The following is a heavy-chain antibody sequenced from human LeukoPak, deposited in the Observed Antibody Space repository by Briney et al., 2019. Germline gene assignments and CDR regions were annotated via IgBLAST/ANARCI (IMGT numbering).Heavy chain of an antibody. V-gene: IGHV3-48*03. CDR2: ISSSGITM. Sequence: GGSLRLSCAAYGFIFSNYEINWVRQAPGKGLEWVSYISSSGITMNYADSVKGRFTISRDNAKNSLYLQMNSLRAEDTAVYYCARGWWSGYDAKLDYWGQGALVTVSS. J-gene: IGHJ4*02. CDR1: GFIFSNYE. CDR3: ARGWWSGYDAKLDY. D-gene: IGHD5-12*01.